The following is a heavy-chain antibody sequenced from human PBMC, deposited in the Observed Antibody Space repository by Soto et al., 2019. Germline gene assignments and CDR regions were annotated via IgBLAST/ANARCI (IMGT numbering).Heavy chain of an antibody. CDR3: ARGYYSGSNPSSFDY. CDR1: GGTFSSYT. J-gene: IGHJ4*02. D-gene: IGHD1-26*01. CDR2: ITPTLNIA. V-gene: IGHV1-69*01. Sequence: QLQLVQSGAEVREPGSSVKVSCKASGGTFSSYTVIWVRQAPGQGLEWMGGITPTLNIAKYAEKFQGRVTIIADESTSTVNMHLSSLRSEDTAVYFCARGYYSGSNPSSFDYWGQGTLVAVSS.